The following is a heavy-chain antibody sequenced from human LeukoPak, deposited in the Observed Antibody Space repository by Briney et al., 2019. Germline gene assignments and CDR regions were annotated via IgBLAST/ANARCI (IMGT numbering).Heavy chain of an antibody. CDR1: GFTFSSYA. CDR2: ISYDGSNK. J-gene: IGHJ6*03. CDR3: AGVGYCGGDCYSDNYYYYYYMDV. D-gene: IGHD2-21*02. Sequence: GGSLRLSCAASGFTFSSYAMHWVRQAPGKGLEWVAVISYDGSNKYYADSVKGRFTISRDNSKNTLYLQMNSLRAEDTAVYYCAGVGYCGGDCYSDNYYYYYYMDVWGKGTTVTVSS. V-gene: IGHV3-30*04.